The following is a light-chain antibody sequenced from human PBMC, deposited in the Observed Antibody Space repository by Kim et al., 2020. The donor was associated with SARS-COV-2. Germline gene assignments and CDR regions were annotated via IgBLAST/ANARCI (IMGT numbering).Light chain of an antibody. CDR3: QQYAHSPIT. J-gene: IGKJ4*01. CDR1: QRVGNNF. Sequence: SPGESGTLSCRATQRVGNNFLAWYQQKPGQAPRLLIHGASTRATGIPDRFSGSGSGTDFTLTISRLEPEDFAVYSCQQYAHSPITFGGGTKVDIK. CDR2: GAS. V-gene: IGKV3-20*01.